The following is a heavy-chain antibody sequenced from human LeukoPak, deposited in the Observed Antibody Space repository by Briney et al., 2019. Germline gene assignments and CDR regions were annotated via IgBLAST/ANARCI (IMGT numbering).Heavy chain of an antibody. CDR2: ISYDGSNE. V-gene: IGHV3-30*04. CDR3: AKDGTSYYYIYY. Sequence: PGGSLRLSCAASGFTFSSYLMHWVRQAPGKGLEWVAIISYDGSNEYYADSVKGRFTISRDNSKNTLYLQMNSLRAADTAVYYCAKDGTSYYYIYYWGQGTLVTVSS. CDR1: GFTFSSYL. J-gene: IGHJ4*02. D-gene: IGHD2/OR15-2a*01.